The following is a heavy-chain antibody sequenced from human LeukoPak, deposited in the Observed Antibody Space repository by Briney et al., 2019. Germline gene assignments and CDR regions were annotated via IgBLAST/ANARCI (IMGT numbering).Heavy chain of an antibody. V-gene: IGHV1-46*01. Sequence: ASVKVSCKASGYTFTSYYMHWVRQGPGQGLEWMGIINPSGGSTSYAQKFQGRVTMTRDTSTSTVYMELSSLRSEDTAVYYCARPETAAIDAFDIWGQGTMVTVSS. J-gene: IGHJ3*02. D-gene: IGHD6-25*01. CDR2: INPSGGST. CDR1: GYTFTSYY. CDR3: ARPETAAIDAFDI.